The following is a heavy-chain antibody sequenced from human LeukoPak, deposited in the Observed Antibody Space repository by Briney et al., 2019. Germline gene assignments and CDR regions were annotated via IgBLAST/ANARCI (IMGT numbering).Heavy chain of an antibody. Sequence: SETLSLTCAVYGGSFSGYYWSWIRQPPGKGLEWIGEINHSGSTNYNPSLKSRVTISADTSKNQFSLKLSSVTAADTAVYYCARGYYYDSWGQGTLVTVSS. CDR1: GGSFSGYY. V-gene: IGHV4-34*01. CDR2: INHSGST. CDR3: ARGYYYDS. D-gene: IGHD3-22*01. J-gene: IGHJ4*02.